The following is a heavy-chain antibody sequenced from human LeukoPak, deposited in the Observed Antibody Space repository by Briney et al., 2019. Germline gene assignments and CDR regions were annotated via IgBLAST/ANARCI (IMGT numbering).Heavy chain of an antibody. CDR3: VRGGAFASFFDY. Sequence: GGSLRLSCAPSGFTFSSYWMSWVRQAPGKGPEWVANIKHDGSEKDYVDSVKGRFTISRDNAKNSLYLQMNSLRAEDTAVYYCVRGGAFASFFDYWGQGTLVTVSS. CDR2: IKHDGSEK. V-gene: IGHV3-7*03. D-gene: IGHD3-3*02. CDR1: GFTFSSYW. J-gene: IGHJ4*02.